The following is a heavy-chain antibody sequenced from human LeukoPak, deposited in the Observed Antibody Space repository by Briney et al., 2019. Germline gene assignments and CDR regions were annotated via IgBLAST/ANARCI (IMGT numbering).Heavy chain of an antibody. Sequence: GGPLRLSCAVSGITLSNYGMTWVREAPGKGLEWVAGISDTGGRTNYADSVKGRFTISRDNPKNTLYLQMNSLRAEDTAVYFCAKRGVVIRVILVGFHKEAYYFDSWGQGALVTVSS. D-gene: IGHD3-22*01. J-gene: IGHJ4*02. CDR3: AKRGVVIRVILVGFHKEAYYFDS. CDR1: GITLSNYG. V-gene: IGHV3-23*01. CDR2: ISDTGGRT.